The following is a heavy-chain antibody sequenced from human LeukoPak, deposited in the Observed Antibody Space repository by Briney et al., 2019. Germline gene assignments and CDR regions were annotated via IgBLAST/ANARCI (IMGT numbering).Heavy chain of an antibody. Sequence: GGSLRLSCAASGFTFSTYGMHWVRQAPGEGLEWVAVIWYDGSNEYYADSVKGRFSISRDDSKNSLFLEMNSLRAEDTGVYYCAREYSGSYDYWGQGTLVTVSS. CDR1: GFTFSTYG. CDR2: IWYDGSNE. D-gene: IGHD6-19*01. CDR3: AREYSGSYDY. J-gene: IGHJ4*02. V-gene: IGHV3-33*01.